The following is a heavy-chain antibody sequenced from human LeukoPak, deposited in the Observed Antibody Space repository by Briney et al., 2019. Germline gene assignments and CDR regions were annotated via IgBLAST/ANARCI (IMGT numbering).Heavy chain of an antibody. D-gene: IGHD5-18*01. J-gene: IGHJ4*02. CDR2: IYYGGST. V-gene: IGHV4-61*01. CDR1: GGSVTSGSYY. CDR3: ARDARGYSYGSLLSSLDY. Sequence: PSETLSLTCTVSGGSVTSGSYYWSWIRQPPGKGLEWIGYIYYGGSTNYNPSLKSRVAISVDTSKNQFSLKLSSVTAADTAVYYCARDARGYSYGSLLSSLDYWGQGTLVTVSS.